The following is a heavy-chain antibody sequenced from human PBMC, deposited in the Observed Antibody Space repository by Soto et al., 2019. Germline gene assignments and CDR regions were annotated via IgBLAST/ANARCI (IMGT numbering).Heavy chain of an antibody. J-gene: IGHJ4*02. CDR1: GGSISSSSYY. V-gene: IGHV4-39*01. CDR2: IYYSGST. CDR3: ARHWDGDIVATGGIDY. D-gene: IGHD5-12*01. Sequence: QLQLQESGPGLVKPSETLSLTCTVSGGSISSSSYYWGWIRQPPGKGLEWIGSIYYSGSTYYNPSLKSRVTISVDTSKNQFSLKLSSVTAADTAVYYCARHWDGDIVATGGIDYWGQGTLVTVSS.